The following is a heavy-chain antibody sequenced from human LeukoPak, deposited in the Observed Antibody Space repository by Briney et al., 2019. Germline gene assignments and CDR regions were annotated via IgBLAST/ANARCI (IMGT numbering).Heavy chain of an antibody. Sequence: GGSLRLSCAASGFTFSSYSMNWVRQAPGKGLEWVSSISSSSSYIYYADSVKGRSTISRDNAKNSLYLQMNSLRAEDTAVYYCARDYYGSGSYYNVYAFDIWGQGTMVTVSS. CDR1: GFTFSSYS. V-gene: IGHV3-21*01. CDR2: ISSSSSYI. D-gene: IGHD3-10*01. J-gene: IGHJ3*02. CDR3: ARDYYGSGSYYNVYAFDI.